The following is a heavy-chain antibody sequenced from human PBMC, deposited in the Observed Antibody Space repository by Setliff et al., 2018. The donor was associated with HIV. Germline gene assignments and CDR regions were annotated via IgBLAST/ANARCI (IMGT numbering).Heavy chain of an antibody. J-gene: IGHJ4*02. CDR3: ARAPLDYFDY. CDR2: IDGDGSGT. Sequence: LRLSCAASGFTFRNYWMHWVRQAPGKGLVWVSRIDGDGSGTSYADSVKGRFTISRDNSKNAVYLQMNSLRAEDTAVYYCARAPLDYFDYWGQGTLVTVSS. V-gene: IGHV3-74*01. CDR1: GFTFRNYW.